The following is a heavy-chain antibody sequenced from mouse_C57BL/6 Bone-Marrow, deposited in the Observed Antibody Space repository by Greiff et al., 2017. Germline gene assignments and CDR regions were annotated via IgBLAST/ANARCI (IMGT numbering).Heavy chain of an antibody. Sequence: LARPGASVKPGGSLKLSCAASGFTFSSYAMSWVRQTPEKRLEWVATISDGGSYTYYPDNVKGRFTISRDNAKNNRYRQMSHLKSEDTAMYYCARDDYDAWFAYWGQGTLVTVSA. V-gene: IGHV5-4*01. CDR1: GFTFSSYA. D-gene: IGHD2-4*01. CDR3: ARDDYDAWFAY. CDR2: ISDGGSYT. J-gene: IGHJ3*01.